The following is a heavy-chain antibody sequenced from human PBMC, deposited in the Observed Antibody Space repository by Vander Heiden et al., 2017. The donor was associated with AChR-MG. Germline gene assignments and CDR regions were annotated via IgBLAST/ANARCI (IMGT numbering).Heavy chain of an antibody. Sequence: EVQLVESGGGLVQPGGSLRLSCVASGFTFSNYWMSWVRQAPGKGLQWVADIKEDGSEKKQGDSVKGRFTISRDNAKNSLYLQMNRLRAEDTAVYYCRRGGYSYGSDYWCQGTLVTVSS. CDR3: RRGGYSYGSDY. CDR1: GFTFSNYW. V-gene: IGHV3-7*04. D-gene: IGHD5-18*01. CDR2: IKEDGSEK. J-gene: IGHJ4*02.